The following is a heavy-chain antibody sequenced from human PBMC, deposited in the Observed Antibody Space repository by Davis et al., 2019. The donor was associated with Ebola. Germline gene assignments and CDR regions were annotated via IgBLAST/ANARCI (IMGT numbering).Heavy chain of an antibody. J-gene: IGHJ6*04. Sequence: MPSETLSLTCTVSGGSISSSSYYWGWIRQPPGKGLEWIGSIYYSGSTNYNPSLKSRVTISVDTSKNQFSLKLSSVTAADTAVYYCARRRIVGATTLYYYYGMDVWGKGTTVTVSS. CDR2: IYYSGST. CDR1: GGSISSSSYY. D-gene: IGHD1-26*01. CDR3: ARRRIVGATTLYYYYGMDV. V-gene: IGHV4-39*07.